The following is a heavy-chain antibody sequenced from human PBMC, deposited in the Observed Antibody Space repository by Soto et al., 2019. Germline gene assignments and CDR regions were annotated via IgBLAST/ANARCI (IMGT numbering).Heavy chain of an antibody. Sequence: QVQLVESGGGVVQPGRSLRLSCAASGFTFSSYGMHWVRQAPGKGLEWVAVIWYDGSNTYYADSVKGRFTISRDNSKNTMYTQMNSLRAEDTGVDYCARQYSSSWYGAGPRGDYWGQGTLVTVSS. D-gene: IGHD6-13*01. CDR3: ARQYSSSWYGAGPRGDY. CDR2: IWYDGSNT. CDR1: GFTFSSYG. V-gene: IGHV3-33*01. J-gene: IGHJ4*02.